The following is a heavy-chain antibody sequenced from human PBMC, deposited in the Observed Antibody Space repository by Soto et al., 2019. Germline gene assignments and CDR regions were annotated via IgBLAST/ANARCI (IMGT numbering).Heavy chain of an antibody. Sequence: GGSLRLSCAASGFTFSSYAMSWVRQAPGKGLEWVSAISGSGGSTYYADSVKGRFTISRDNSKNTLYLQMNSLRAEDTAVYYCATLLGYCSSTSCYRGANYFDYWGQGTLVTVSS. CDR2: ISGSGGST. CDR3: ATLLGYCSSTSCYRGANYFDY. J-gene: IGHJ4*02. CDR1: GFTFSSYA. V-gene: IGHV3-23*01. D-gene: IGHD2-2*01.